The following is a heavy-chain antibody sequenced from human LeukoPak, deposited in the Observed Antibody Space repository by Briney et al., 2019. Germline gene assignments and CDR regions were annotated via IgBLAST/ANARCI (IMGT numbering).Heavy chain of an antibody. J-gene: IGHJ6*03. D-gene: IGHD5-18*01. CDR3: ARRGYSYYMDV. V-gene: IGHV4-59*08. Sequence: SETLSLTCTVSGGSISSYFWSWIQQPPGKGLEWIGYIHYSGSTNYNPSLKSRVTISVDTSKNQFSLKLSSVTAADTAVYYCARRGYSYYMDVWGKGTTVTVSS. CDR1: GGSISSYF. CDR2: IHYSGST.